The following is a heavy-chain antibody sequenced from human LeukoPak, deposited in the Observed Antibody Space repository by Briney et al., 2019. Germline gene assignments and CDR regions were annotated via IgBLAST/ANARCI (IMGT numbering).Heavy chain of an antibody. CDR2: IYYSGST. J-gene: IGHJ6*03. CDR3: AREMEDKSFSFGELRKNYYYYMDV. Sequence: PSETLSLTCTVSGGSISSYYWGWIRQPPGKGLEWIGSIYYSGSTYYNPSLKSRVTKSVDTSKNQFSLKLSSVTAADTAVYYCAREMEDKSFSFGELRKNYYYYMDVWGKGTTVTVSS. V-gene: IGHV4-39*07. D-gene: IGHD3-10*01. CDR1: GGSISSYY.